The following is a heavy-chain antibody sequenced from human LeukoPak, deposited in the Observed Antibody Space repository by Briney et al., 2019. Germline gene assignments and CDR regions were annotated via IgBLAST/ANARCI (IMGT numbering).Heavy chain of an antibody. D-gene: IGHD3-10*01. Sequence: GGSLRLSCAASGFTFSSYAMSWVRQAPGKGLEWVSAISGSGGSTYYADSVEGRFTISRDNSKNTLYLQMNSLRAEDTAVYYCAKATSFMVRGALFDYWGQGTLVTVSS. CDR3: AKATSFMVRGALFDY. CDR1: GFTFSSYA. V-gene: IGHV3-23*01. CDR2: ISGSGGST. J-gene: IGHJ4*02.